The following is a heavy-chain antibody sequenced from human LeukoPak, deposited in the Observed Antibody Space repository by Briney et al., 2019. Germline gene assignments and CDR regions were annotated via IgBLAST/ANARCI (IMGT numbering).Heavy chain of an antibody. CDR3: ARDRGGHDAFDI. CDR2: IYHSGST. J-gene: IGHJ3*02. V-gene: IGHV4-30-2*01. Sequence: PSETLSLTCAVYGGSFSGYYWSWIRQPPGKGLEWIGYIYHSGSTYYNPSLKSRVTISVDRSKNQFSLKLSSVTAADTAVYYCARDRGGHDAFDIWGQGTMVTVSS. CDR1: GGSFSGYY.